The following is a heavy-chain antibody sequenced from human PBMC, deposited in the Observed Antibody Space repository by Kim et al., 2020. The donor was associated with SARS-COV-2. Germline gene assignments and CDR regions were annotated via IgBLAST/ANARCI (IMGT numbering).Heavy chain of an antibody. V-gene: IGHV3-48*02. CDR2: ISSSSSTI. J-gene: IGHJ4*02. CDR3: AREIVGATAREDYFDY. Sequence: GGSLRLSCAASGFTFSSYSMNWVRQAPGKGLEWVSYISSSSSTIYYADSVKGRFTISRDNAKNSLYLQMNSLRDEDTAVYYCAREIVGATAREDYFDYWGQGTLVTVSS. CDR1: GFTFSSYS. D-gene: IGHD1-26*01.